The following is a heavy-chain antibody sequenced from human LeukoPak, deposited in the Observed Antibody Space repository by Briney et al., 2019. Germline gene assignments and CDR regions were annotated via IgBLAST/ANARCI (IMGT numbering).Heavy chain of an antibody. D-gene: IGHD5-12*01. CDR2: INHSGSI. J-gene: IGHJ4*02. Sequence: SETLSLTCAVYGGSFSGYYWSWIRQPPGKGLEWIGEINHSGSINYNPSLKSRVTLSVDTSKNQFSLKLSSVTAADTAVYYCARTSFGHSGYRISSWYLDYWGQGTLVTVSS. CDR1: GGSFSGYY. V-gene: IGHV4-34*01. CDR3: ARTSFGHSGYRISSWYLDY.